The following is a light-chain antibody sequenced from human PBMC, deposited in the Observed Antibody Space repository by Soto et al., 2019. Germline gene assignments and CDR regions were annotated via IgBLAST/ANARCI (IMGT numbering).Light chain of an antibody. CDR2: DAS. V-gene: IGKV3-11*01. Sequence: EIVLIQSPATLSLSPGERATLSCRASQSVGSYLAWYQHKPGQAPRLLIYDASNRATGIPARFSGSGSGTDFTLTISSLEPEDFAVYYCQQRSNWPPTFGQGTKVDIK. J-gene: IGKJ1*01. CDR3: QQRSNWPPT. CDR1: QSVGSY.